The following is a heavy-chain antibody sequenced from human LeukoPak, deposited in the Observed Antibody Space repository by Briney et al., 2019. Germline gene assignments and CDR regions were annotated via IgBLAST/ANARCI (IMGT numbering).Heavy chain of an antibody. CDR1: GFTFSSYG. J-gene: IGHJ3*01. Sequence: GGSLRLSCAASGFTFSSYGMHWVRQAPGKGLEWVSVIYSGGSTYHADSVKGRFTISRDNSKNTLFLQMTSLRAEDTAVYFCAKGLESFNNYWDAFDLWGQGTTVTVSS. V-gene: IGHV3-NL1*01. CDR3: AKGLESFNNYWDAFDL. D-gene: IGHD5-24*01. CDR2: IYSGGST.